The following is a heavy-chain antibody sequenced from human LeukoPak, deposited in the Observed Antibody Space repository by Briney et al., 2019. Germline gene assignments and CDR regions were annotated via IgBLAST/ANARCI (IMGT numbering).Heavy chain of an antibody. Sequence: GGSLRLSCAASGFTFSNYTMNWVRQAPGKGLEWVSSISSSSSSIYYADSVKGRFTISRDNAKNSLYLQMNSLRAEDTAVYYCARDYAWLVPFDIWGQGTVVTVSS. J-gene: IGHJ3*02. CDR1: GFTFSNYT. D-gene: IGHD6-19*01. CDR3: ARDYAWLVPFDI. CDR2: ISSSSSSI. V-gene: IGHV3-21*01.